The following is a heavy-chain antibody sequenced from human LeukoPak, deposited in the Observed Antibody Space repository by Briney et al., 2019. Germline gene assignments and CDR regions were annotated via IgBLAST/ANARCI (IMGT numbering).Heavy chain of an antibody. CDR1: GGSILTTNW. CDR2: VHLSGAS. D-gene: IGHD1-26*01. CDR3: TRESGAFSPFGF. J-gene: IGHJ4*02. V-gene: IGHV4-4*02. Sequence: PSETLSLTCAVSGGSILTTNWWSWVRQPPGKGLEWIGEVHLSGASNYNLSLKSRVNMSIDKSKNQLSLELTSVTAADTAIYYCTRESGAFSPFGFWGQGTLVTVSS.